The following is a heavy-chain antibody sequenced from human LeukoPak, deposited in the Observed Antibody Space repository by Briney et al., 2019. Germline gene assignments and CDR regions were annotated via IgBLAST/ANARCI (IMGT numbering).Heavy chain of an antibody. CDR1: GGSINSCRYY. J-gene: IGHJ6*03. CDR2: MCYTGST. D-gene: IGHD3-22*01. V-gene: IGHV4-39*07. Sequence: PSETLSLTCTVSGGSINSCRYYWGWIRQPPGKGLEWIGSMCYTGSTYYNPSLKSRVTISIDTSKSQFSLKLSSVTAADTAVYYCARVNYYDSSGAYYYMDVWGRGTRSPSP. CDR3: ARVNYYDSSGAYYYMDV.